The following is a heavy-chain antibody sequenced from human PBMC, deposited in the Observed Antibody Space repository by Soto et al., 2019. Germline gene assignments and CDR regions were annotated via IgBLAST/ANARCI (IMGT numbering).Heavy chain of an antibody. Sequence: VGSLRLSCAASGFTFSNAWMSWVRQAPGKGLEWVGRIKSKTDGGTTDYAAPVKGRFTISRDDSKNTLYLQMNSLKTEDTAVYYCTTGDFWSGYYLFDYWGQGTLVTVSS. J-gene: IGHJ4*02. CDR2: IKSKTDGGTT. CDR3: TTGDFWSGYYLFDY. V-gene: IGHV3-15*01. D-gene: IGHD3-3*01. CDR1: GFTFSNAW.